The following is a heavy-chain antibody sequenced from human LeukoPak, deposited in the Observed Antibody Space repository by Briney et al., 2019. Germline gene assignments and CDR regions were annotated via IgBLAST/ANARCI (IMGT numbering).Heavy chain of an antibody. Sequence: GGSLRLSCAASGFTFSSYGMHWVRQAPGKGLEWVAVIWYDGSNKYYADSVKGRFTISRDNSKNTPYLQMNSLRAEDTAVYYCAREGELRPYYFDYWGQGTLVTVSS. D-gene: IGHD3-16*01. V-gene: IGHV3-33*01. CDR3: AREGELRPYYFDY. CDR2: IWYDGSNK. J-gene: IGHJ4*02. CDR1: GFTFSSYG.